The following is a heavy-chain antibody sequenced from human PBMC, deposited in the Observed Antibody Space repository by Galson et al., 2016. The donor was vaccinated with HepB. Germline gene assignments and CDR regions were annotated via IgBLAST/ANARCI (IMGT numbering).Heavy chain of an antibody. J-gene: IGHJ5*02. V-gene: IGHV3-66*01. Sequence: SLRLSCAASGFTVTSNYMTWVRQAPGKGLEWVSAIYTFGTTYYADSVRGRFSISRDTSKNTLYLQMNSLRAEDTAIYYCTRGTDKYFDLLGDLWGQGTLVTVSS. CDR3: TRGTDKYFDLLGDL. D-gene: IGHD3-9*01. CDR2: IYTFGTT. CDR1: GFTVTSNY.